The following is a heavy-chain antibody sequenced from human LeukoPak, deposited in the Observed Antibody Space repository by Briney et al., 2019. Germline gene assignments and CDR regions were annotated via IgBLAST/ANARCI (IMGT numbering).Heavy chain of an antibody. V-gene: IGHV4-59*01. CDR1: GGSISSYY. D-gene: IGHD1-1*01. CDR2: IYYSGGT. J-gene: IGHJ4*02. Sequence: SETLSLTCTVSGGSISSYYWSWIRQPPGKGLDWIGYIYYSGGTNYNPSLKSRVTISVDTSKNQFSLKLSSVTAADTAVYYCARVPPGTQAPHPDYWGQGTLVTVSS. CDR3: ARVPPGTQAPHPDY.